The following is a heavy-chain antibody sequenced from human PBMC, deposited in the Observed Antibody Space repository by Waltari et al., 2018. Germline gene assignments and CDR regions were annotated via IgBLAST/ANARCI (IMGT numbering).Heavy chain of an antibody. CDR3: ASSPIDIVVVVAANYFDY. V-gene: IGHV4-34*01. CDR1: GGSFSGYY. J-gene: IGHJ4*02. D-gene: IGHD2-15*01. CDR2: INHSGST. Sequence: QVQLQQWGAGLLKPSETLSLTCAVYGGSFSGYYWSWIRQPPGKGLEWIGEINHSGSTTYNPSLKSRVTISVDTSKNQFSLKLSSVTAADTAVYYCASSPIDIVVVVAANYFDYWGQGTLVTVSS.